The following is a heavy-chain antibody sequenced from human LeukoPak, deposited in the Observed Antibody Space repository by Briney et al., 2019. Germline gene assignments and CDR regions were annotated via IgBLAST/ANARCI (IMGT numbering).Heavy chain of an antibody. CDR3: AREIAVAGTVFDY. D-gene: IGHD6-19*01. Sequence: GGSLRLSCAASGFTFSSYAMHWVRQAPGKGLEWVAVISYDGSNKYYADSVKGRFTIYRDNSKNTLCLQMNSLRAEDTAVYYCAREIAVAGTVFDYWGQGTLVTVSS. CDR2: ISYDGSNK. CDR1: GFTFSSYA. V-gene: IGHV3-30-3*01. J-gene: IGHJ4*02.